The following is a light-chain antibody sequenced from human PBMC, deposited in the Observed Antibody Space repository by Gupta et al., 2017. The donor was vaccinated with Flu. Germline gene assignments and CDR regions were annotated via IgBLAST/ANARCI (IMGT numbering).Light chain of an antibody. J-gene: IGLJ3*02. Sequence: SYVLTHPPSVAVAPGQTASITCGENNIGSKSVHGYQQKPGQAHALVVYDDTHLPSGVLERFSGSNSGNTATLPISRVEAGDEADYYCHLWDGYSGHPVFGGGTKLIVL. CDR2: DDT. CDR1: NIGSKS. V-gene: IGLV3-21*02. CDR3: HLWDGYSGHPV.